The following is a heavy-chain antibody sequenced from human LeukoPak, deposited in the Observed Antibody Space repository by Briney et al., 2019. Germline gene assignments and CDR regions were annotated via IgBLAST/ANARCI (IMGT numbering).Heavy chain of an antibody. CDR3: AKVAVRGVIITGYYYMDV. V-gene: IGHV3-7*01. D-gene: IGHD3-10*01. CDR1: GFTFSSYW. Sequence: GGSLRLSCAASGFTFSSYWMSWVRQAPGKGLEWVANIKQDGSEKYYVDSVKGRFTISRDNSKNTLYLQMNSLRAEDTAVYYCAKVAVRGVIITGYYYMDVWGKGTTVTISS. J-gene: IGHJ6*03. CDR2: IKQDGSEK.